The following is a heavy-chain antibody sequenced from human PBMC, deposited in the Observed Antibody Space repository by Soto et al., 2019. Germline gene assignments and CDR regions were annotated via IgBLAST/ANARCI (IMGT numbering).Heavy chain of an antibody. D-gene: IGHD2-15*01. J-gene: IGHJ6*03. Sequence: ASVKVSCKASGYTFTSYAMHWVRQAPGQRLEWMGWINAGNGNTKYSQKFQGRVTITRDTSASTAYLELSSLRSEDTAVYYCARDGADAVVAASGYYYYYMDVWGKGTTVTVSS. V-gene: IGHV1-3*01. CDR1: GYTFTSYA. CDR2: INAGNGNT. CDR3: ARDGADAVVAASGYYYYYMDV.